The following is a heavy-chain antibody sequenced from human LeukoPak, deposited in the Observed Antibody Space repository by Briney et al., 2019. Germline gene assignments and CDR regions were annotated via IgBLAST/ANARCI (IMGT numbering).Heavy chain of an antibody. D-gene: IGHD3-22*01. CDR3: ARAYYYDSSAYWI. V-gene: IGHV3-11*04. CDR2: ISSGGSTI. Sequence: LSLTCTVSGGSISSSSYYWGWIRQPPGKGLEWLSYISSGGSTIYYADSVKGRFTISRDNAKNSLYLQMNSLRAEDTAVYYCARAYYYDSSAYWIWGQGTMVSVSS. CDR1: GGSISSSSYY. J-gene: IGHJ3*02.